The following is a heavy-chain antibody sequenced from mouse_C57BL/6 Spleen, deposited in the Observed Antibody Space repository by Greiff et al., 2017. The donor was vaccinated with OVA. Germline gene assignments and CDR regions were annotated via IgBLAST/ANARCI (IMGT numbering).Heavy chain of an antibody. V-gene: IGHV1-15*01. D-gene: IGHD1-1*01. Sequence: VQLKESGAELVRPGASVTLSCKASGYTFTDYEMHWVKQTPVHGLEWIGAIYPETGGTAYNQKFKGQAILTADKSSSTAYMELRSLTSENSAVYYCTRDYYSKLGYAMDYWGQGTSVTVSS. CDR3: TRDYYSKLGYAMDY. CDR1: GYTFTDYE. CDR2: IYPETGGT. J-gene: IGHJ4*01.